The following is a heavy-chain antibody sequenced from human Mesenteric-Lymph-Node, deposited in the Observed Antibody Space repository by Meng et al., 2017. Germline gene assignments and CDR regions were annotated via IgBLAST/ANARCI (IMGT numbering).Heavy chain of an antibody. D-gene: IGHD3-10*01. V-gene: IGHV1-8*01. CDR3: ARDPEFAY. CDR2: MSPNTGNT. J-gene: IGHJ4*02. Sequence: QVHLGPVGAEVTTHAASVKGSCKAPGYTFTTYNINWVRQATGQGLEWMGWMSPNTGNTGYAQKFQGRVTMTSDTSMSTAYMELSALSSEDTAVYYCARDPEFAYWGQGTLVTVSS. CDR1: GYTFTTYN.